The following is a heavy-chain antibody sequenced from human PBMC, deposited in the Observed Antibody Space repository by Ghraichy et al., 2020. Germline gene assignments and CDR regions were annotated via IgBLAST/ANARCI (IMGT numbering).Heavy chain of an antibody. D-gene: IGHD6-6*01. V-gene: IGHV4-34*01. J-gene: IGHJ4*02. Sequence: SETLSLTCAMYGGSFSGYYWTWIRQPPGKGLEWIGEINHSGSTNYNLSLKSRVTISVDTSKNQFSLKLSSVTAADTAVYYCARQLAEAATYYFDYWGQGTLVTVSS. CDR2: INHSGST. CDR3: ARQLAEAATYYFDY. CDR1: GGSFSGYY.